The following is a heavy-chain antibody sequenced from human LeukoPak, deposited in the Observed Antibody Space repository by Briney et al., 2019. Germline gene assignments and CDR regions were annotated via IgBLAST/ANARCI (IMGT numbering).Heavy chain of an antibody. CDR3: ARDFSSSSTVYYYYYMDV. D-gene: IGHD6-6*01. CDR1: GGSISSSSYY. V-gene: IGHV4-39*07. Sequence: SETLSLTCTVSGGSISSSSYYWGWIRQPPGKGLEWIGTIYYSGTTYYNPSLKSRVTISLDTSKNQFSLKLSSVTAADTAIYYCARDFSSSSTVYYYYYMDVWGKGTTVTVSS. J-gene: IGHJ6*03. CDR2: IYYSGTT.